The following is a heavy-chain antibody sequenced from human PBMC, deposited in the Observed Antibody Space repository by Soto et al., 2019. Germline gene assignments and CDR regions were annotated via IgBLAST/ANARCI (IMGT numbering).Heavy chain of an antibody. Sequence: PWGSLKLSCAASGFTVSSNYVSWVRQAPGKGLEWVSVIYSCGSTYYADSVKGVCTISRDNSKHTLYLQMNRLRAEDMPVYYCARDYGEMALGYWGQGTLVTVSS. CDR3: ARDYGEMALGY. CDR2: IYSCGST. D-gene: IGHD3-16*01. V-gene: IGHV3-53*01. CDR1: GFTVSSNY. J-gene: IGHJ4*02.